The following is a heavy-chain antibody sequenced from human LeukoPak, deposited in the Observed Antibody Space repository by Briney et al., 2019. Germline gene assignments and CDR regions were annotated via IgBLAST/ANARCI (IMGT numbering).Heavy chain of an antibody. V-gene: IGHV4-61*02. CDR1: GGSISSGSYY. D-gene: IGHD2-2*01. Sequence: SETLSLTCTVSGGSISSGSYYWNWIRQPAGKGLEWIGRIYTSGNTNYNPSLKSRVTISVDTSKNQFSLKLSSVTAADTAVYYCARSGCSSTSCYQADYWGQGTLVTVSS. CDR3: ARSGCSSTSCYQADY. J-gene: IGHJ4*02. CDR2: IYTSGNT.